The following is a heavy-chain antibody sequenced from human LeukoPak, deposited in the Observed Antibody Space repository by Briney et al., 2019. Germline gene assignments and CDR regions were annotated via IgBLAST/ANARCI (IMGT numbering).Heavy chain of an antibody. CDR3: ARYVQDYYYYYGVDV. D-gene: IGHD3-16*01. J-gene: IGHJ6*02. CDR1: GGSISSYY. Sequence: SETLSLTCTVSGGSISSYYWSWIRQPPGKGLEWIGYIYYSGSTNYNPSLKSRVTISIDTSKNQFSLKLSSVTAADTAVYYCARYVQDYYYYYGVDVWGQGTTVTVSS. CDR2: IYYSGST. V-gene: IGHV4-59*08.